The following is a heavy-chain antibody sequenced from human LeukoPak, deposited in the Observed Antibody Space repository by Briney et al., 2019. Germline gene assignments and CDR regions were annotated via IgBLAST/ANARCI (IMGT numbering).Heavy chain of an antibody. CDR2: INHSGST. CDR3: ARGFQGSYHYYYYGMDV. D-gene: IGHD1-26*01. Sequence: KTSETLSLTCAVYGGSFSGYYWSWIRQPPGKGLEWIGEINHSGSTNYNPSLKSRVTISVDTSKNQFSLKLSSVTAADTAVYYCARGFQGSYHYYYYGMDVWGQGTTVTVSS. CDR1: GGSFSGYY. V-gene: IGHV4-34*01. J-gene: IGHJ6*02.